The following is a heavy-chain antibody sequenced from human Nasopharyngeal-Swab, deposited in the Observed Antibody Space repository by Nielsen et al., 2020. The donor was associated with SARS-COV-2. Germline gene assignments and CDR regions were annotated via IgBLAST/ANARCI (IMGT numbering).Heavy chain of an antibody. Sequence: WVRQAAGQGLEWMGIINPSGGSTSYAQKFQGRVTMTRDTSTSTVYMELSSLRSEDTAVYYCASHQDYDILTGYYQSAFDIWGQGTMVTVSS. CDR2: INPSGGST. V-gene: IGHV1-46*01. J-gene: IGHJ3*02. CDR3: ASHQDYDILTGYYQSAFDI. D-gene: IGHD3-9*01.